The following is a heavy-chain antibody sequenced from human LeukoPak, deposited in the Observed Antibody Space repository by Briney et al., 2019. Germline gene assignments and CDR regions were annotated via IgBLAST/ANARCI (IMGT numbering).Heavy chain of an antibody. Sequence: GGSLRLSCAASGFTFSDYYMSWIRQAPGKGLEWVSYISSSSSYTNYADSVKGRFTISRDNAKNSLYLQMNSLRAEDAAVYYCARDRLKDAAAGTSFLFVYWGQGTLVTVSS. CDR3: ARDRLKDAAAGTSFLFVY. J-gene: IGHJ4*02. CDR1: GFTFSDYY. V-gene: IGHV3-11*06. CDR2: ISSSSSYT. D-gene: IGHD6-13*01.